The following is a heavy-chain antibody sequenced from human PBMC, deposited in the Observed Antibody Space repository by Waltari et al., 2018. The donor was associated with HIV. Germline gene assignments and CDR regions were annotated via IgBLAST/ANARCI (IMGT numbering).Heavy chain of an antibody. CDR3: AKGTAEYYGSGRLGV. D-gene: IGHD3-10*01. CDR1: GFTFVAHA. CDR2: ISWKSGSI. J-gene: IGHJ6*02. V-gene: IGHV3-9*01. Sequence: EVQLVESGGGLVQLGRYLRLSCAASGFTFVAHALPGVRRAPGDGLEWVAGISWKSGSIGYADSGKGRCTISRDNAKNSVDLQMSSLRAEDTSWYYCAKGTAEYYGSGRLGVWGQGTTVTVSS.